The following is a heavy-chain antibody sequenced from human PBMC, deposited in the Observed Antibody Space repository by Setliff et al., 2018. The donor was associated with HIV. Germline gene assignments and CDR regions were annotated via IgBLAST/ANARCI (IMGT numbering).Heavy chain of an antibody. D-gene: IGHD1-26*01. CDR1: GYTFTDYY. J-gene: IGHJ6*03. V-gene: IGHV1-2*02. CDR3: ARRRPPPSGAYSQYYMDV. Sequence: GASVKVSCKASGYTFTDYYIHWVRQAPGQGLQWMGWVNPNSGGTNSAQEFQGRVTMTRDTSISTAYMELTWLKPDDTAVYYCARRRPPPSGAYSQYYMDVWGKGTTVTVSS. CDR2: VNPNSGGT.